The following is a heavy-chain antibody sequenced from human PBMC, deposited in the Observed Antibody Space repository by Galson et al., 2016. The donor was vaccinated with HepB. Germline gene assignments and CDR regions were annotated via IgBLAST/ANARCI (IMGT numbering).Heavy chain of an antibody. CDR1: GGTFSNYA. V-gene: IGHV1-69*13. D-gene: IGHD3-10*01. J-gene: IGHJ4*02. CDR3: ARIADRGESGSPYMVDY. Sequence: SVKVSCKASGGTFSNYAISWVRQAPGQGPEWMGGIMPVFGIPNYAQKFQGRVTITADESTSTAYMELSSLRSQDTAVYYCARIADRGESGSPYMVDYWGQGTLVTVSS. CDR2: IMPVFGIP.